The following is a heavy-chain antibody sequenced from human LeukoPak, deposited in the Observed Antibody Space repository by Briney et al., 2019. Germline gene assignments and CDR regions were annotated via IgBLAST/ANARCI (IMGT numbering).Heavy chain of an antibody. CDR3: ARDRRAVWFGEFIIDY. Sequence: ASVKVSCKASGYTFTSYAMHWVRQAPGQRLEWMGWINAGNGNTKYSQKFQGRVTITRDTSASTAYMELSSLRSEDTAVYYCARDRRAVWFGEFIIDYWGQGTLVTVSS. V-gene: IGHV1-3*01. D-gene: IGHD3-10*01. J-gene: IGHJ4*02. CDR1: GYTFTSYA. CDR2: INAGNGNT.